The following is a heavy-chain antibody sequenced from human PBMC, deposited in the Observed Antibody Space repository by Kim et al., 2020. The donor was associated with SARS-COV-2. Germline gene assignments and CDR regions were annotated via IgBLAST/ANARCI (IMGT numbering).Heavy chain of an antibody. J-gene: IGHJ6*02. Sequence: KGRFTIARDNSKNTLYLQMNSLRAEDTAVYYCARDVGGGYNYYYYYGMDVWGQGTTVTVSS. D-gene: IGHD5-12*01. V-gene: IGHV3-30*07. CDR3: ARDVGGGYNYYYYYGMDV.